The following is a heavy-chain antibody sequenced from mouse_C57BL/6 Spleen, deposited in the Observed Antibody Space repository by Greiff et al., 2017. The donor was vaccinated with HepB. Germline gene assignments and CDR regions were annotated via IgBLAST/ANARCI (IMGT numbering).Heavy chain of an antibody. CDR3: ARDGYYGSFYAMDY. CDR1: GFTFSDYY. Sequence: EVMLVESEGGLVQPGSSMKLSCTASGFTFSDYYMAWVRQVPEKGLEWVANINYDGSSTYYLDSLKSRFIISRDNAKNILYLQMSSLKSEDTATYYCARDGYYGSFYAMDYWGQGTSVTVSS. V-gene: IGHV5-16*01. D-gene: IGHD1-1*01. J-gene: IGHJ4*01. CDR2: INYDGSST.